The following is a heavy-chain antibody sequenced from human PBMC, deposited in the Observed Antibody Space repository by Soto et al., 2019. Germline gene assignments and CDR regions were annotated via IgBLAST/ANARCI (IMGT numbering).Heavy chain of an antibody. D-gene: IGHD1-7*01. CDR1: GYTFIGHY. Sequence: QVQLVQSGAEVKKPGASVKVSCKASGYTFIGHYLHWVRLAPGQGLEWLGWTNPSSGATNFAQKFQGRVTMTRDTSISTAYLELSRLRAHDTAIYYCAREAGTTGNYYFGMDLWGQGTTVTVSS. J-gene: IGHJ6*02. V-gene: IGHV1-2*02. CDR2: TNPSSGAT. CDR3: AREAGTTGNYYFGMDL.